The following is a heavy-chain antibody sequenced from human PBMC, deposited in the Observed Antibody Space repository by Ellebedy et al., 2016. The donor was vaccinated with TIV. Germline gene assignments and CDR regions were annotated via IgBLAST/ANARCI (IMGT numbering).Heavy chain of an antibody. CDR2: IIPIFGTA. CDR1: GGTFSSYA. CDR3: ARVAAIGFYYFDY. V-gene: IGHV1-69*13. J-gene: IGHJ4*02. D-gene: IGHD2-2*01. Sequence: SVKVSCXASGGTFSSYATSWVRQAPGQGLEWMGGIIPIFGTANYAQKFQGRVTITADESTSTAYMELSSLRSEDTAVYYCARVAAIGFYYFDYWGQGTLVTVSS.